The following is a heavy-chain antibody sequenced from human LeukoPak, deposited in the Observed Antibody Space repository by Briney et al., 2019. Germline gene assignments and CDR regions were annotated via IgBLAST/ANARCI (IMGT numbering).Heavy chain of an antibody. Sequence: GGSLRLSCAASGVTFSTYSMSWVRQAPGKGLEWVANMNHDGSEKYYLDSVKGRFTISRDNAKNSLFLQMNSLRAEDTAVYYCARDPRIAARPLFDYWGQGTLVTVSA. CDR1: GVTFSTYS. V-gene: IGHV3-7*01. D-gene: IGHD6-6*01. J-gene: IGHJ4*02. CDR2: MNHDGSEK. CDR3: ARDPRIAARPLFDY.